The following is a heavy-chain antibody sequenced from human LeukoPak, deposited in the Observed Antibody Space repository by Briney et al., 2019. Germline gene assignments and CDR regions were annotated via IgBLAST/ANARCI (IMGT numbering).Heavy chain of an antibody. CDR2: ISYDANDK. V-gene: IGHV3-30-3*01. CDR1: GFTFSNYA. Sequence: GGSLRLSCAASGFTFSNYAMHWVRQAPGKGPEWVAVISYDANDKYYADSVKGRFTISRDNSKNTLYLQMNSLRAEDTAVYYCARDRGQWLVYFDYWGQGTLVTVSS. CDR3: ARDRGQWLVYFDY. D-gene: IGHD6-19*01. J-gene: IGHJ4*02.